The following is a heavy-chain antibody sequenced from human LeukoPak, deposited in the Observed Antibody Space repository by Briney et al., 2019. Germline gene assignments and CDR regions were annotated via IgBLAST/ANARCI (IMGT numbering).Heavy chain of an antibody. CDR3: ARGAYSSSVNVDY. D-gene: IGHD6-6*01. CDR2: INNDGSST. J-gene: IGHJ4*02. Sequence: GGSLRLSCAASEFTFSTYLMHWVRQAPGKGLVWVSRINNDGSSTAYADSVKGRFTISRDNAKNTLYLQMNSLRVEDTAVYYCARGAYSSSVNVDYWGQGTLVTVSS. V-gene: IGHV3-74*01. CDR1: EFTFSTYL.